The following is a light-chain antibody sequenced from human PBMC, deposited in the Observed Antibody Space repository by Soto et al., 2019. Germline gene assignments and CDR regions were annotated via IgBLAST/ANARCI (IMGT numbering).Light chain of an antibody. CDR1: QSVSSN. V-gene: IGKV3-15*01. J-gene: IGKJ1*01. Sequence: IVMTHSPATLSVSPWERATLSCRASQSVSSNLAWYQQKPGQAPRLLIYGASTRVTGIPARFSGSGSGTEFTLTISSLQSEDFAVYSCQQYNNWPRTFGQGTKVDIK. CDR3: QQYNNWPRT. CDR2: GAS.